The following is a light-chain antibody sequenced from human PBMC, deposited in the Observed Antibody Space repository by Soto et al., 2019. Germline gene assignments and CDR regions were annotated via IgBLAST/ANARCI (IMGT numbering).Light chain of an antibody. J-gene: IGLJ3*02. CDR1: SSDVGGYNY. Sequence: QSVLTQPASVSGSPGQSITISCTGTSSDVGGYNYVSWFQQHPGKAPKLKIYEVNNRPSGVSNRFSGSKSGNTASLTISELQAEDEADYYCTSFTTISTWVFGGGTKVTVL. CDR2: EVN. V-gene: IGLV2-14*01. CDR3: TSFTTISTWV.